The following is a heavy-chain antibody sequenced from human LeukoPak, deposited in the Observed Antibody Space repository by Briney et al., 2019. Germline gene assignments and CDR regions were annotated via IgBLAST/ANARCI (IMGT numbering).Heavy chain of an antibody. D-gene: IGHD1-7*01. J-gene: IGHJ6*03. CDR3: CVIKTGTEYYYYYYMDV. V-gene: IGHV1-69*13. CDR2: IIPIFGTA. CDR1: GGTFRSYA. Sequence: SVKVSXKASGGTFRSYAISWVRQAPGQGLEWMGGIIPIFGTANYAQKFQGRVTNTADESTSTAYMELSSLRSEDTAVYYCCVIKTGTEYYYYYYMDVWGKGTTVTVSS.